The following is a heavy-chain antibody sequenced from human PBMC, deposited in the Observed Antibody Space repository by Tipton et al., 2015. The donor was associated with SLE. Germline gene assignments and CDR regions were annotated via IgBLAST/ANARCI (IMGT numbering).Heavy chain of an antibody. CDR3: ARAGIAVAGALGY. CDR1: GGSFSGYY. J-gene: IGHJ4*02. D-gene: IGHD6-19*01. V-gene: IGHV4-34*01. CDR2: INHRGST. Sequence: TLSLTCAVYGGSFSGYYWTWIRQPPGKGLEWIGEINHRGSTNYNPSLKSRVTISVDTSKNQFSLKLSSVTAADTAVYYCARAGIAVAGALGYWGQGTLVTVSS.